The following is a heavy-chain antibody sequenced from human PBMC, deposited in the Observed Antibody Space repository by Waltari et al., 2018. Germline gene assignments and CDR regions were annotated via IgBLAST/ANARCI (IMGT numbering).Heavy chain of an antibody. Sequence: EVQLVESGGGLVQPGGSLRLSCVASGFTFGSHWMSWVRQAPEKGREGVADIKQEGTQQYYVDSGKGRFTVSRDNHKNSLFLQMNSLRAEDTAVYYCARALPGEITVYDYWAQGALVTVSS. CDR2: IKQEGTQQ. V-gene: IGHV3-7*01. D-gene: IGHD3-10*01. CDR1: GFTFGSHW. J-gene: IGHJ4*02. CDR3: ARALPGEITVYDY.